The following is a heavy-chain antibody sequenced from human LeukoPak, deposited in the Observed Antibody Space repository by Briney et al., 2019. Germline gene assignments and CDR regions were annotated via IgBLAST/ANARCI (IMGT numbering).Heavy chain of an antibody. Sequence: GGSLRLSCAASGLSFSSRAMSWVRQAPGKGLEWVSGISSNGGSTDYADSVKGRFTISRDNSKNTLYLQMSSLRAEDAAVYYCATRGYSSGWYQYYFDYWGQGTLVTVSS. D-gene: IGHD6-19*01. V-gene: IGHV3-23*01. CDR2: ISSNGGST. CDR3: ATRGYSSGWYQYYFDY. CDR1: GLSFSSRA. J-gene: IGHJ4*02.